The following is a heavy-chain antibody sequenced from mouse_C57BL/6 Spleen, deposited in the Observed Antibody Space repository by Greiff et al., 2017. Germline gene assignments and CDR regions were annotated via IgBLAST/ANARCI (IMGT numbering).Heavy chain of an antibody. J-gene: IGHJ1*03. CDR1: GYTFTSYW. V-gene: IGHV1-52*01. CDR3: ARSTNSYGSSSHWYFDV. Sequence: VQLQQPGAELVRPGSSVKLSCKASGYTFTSYWMHWVKQRPIQGLEWIGNIDPSDSETHYNQKVKDKATLTVDKSSSTAYMQLSSLTSEYSAVYYCARSTNSYGSSSHWYFDVWGTGTTVTVSS. CDR2: IDPSDSET. D-gene: IGHD1-1*01.